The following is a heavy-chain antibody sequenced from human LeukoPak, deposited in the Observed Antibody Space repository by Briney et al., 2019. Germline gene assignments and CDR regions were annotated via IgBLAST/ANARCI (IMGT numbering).Heavy chain of an antibody. Sequence: GSLRLSCAASGFTFSSYSMNWVRQAPGKGLEWVSSISSSSSYIYYADSVKGRFTISRDNAKNSLYLQMNSLRAEDTAVYYCARDGADLNDYYGMDVWGQGTTVTVSS. CDR3: ARDGADLNDYYGMDV. J-gene: IGHJ6*02. V-gene: IGHV3-21*01. CDR1: GFTFSSYS. CDR2: ISSSSSYI. D-gene: IGHD1-26*01.